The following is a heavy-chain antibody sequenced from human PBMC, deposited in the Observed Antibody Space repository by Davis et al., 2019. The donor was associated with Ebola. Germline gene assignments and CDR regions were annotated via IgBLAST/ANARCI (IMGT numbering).Heavy chain of an antibody. CDR3: VRFGRGAY. CDR2: IYDSGRT. D-gene: IGHD3-16*01. J-gene: IGHJ4*02. CDR1: DGSISSHY. V-gene: IGHV4-59*11. Sequence: PGGSLRLSCTVSDGSISSHYWNWFRQPPGKGLEWIGFIYDSGRTNYNPSLKSRVTISADTSKNQFSLNLRSVTAADTAVYYCVRFGRGAYWGQGTLATVSS.